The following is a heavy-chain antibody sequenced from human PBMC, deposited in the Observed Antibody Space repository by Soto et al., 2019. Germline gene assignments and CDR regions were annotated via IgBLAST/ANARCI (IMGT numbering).Heavy chain of an antibody. CDR3: AREDSIIIPAVSDF. J-gene: IGHJ4*02. CDR1: GFTFNDYG. V-gene: IGHV3-21*01. D-gene: IGHD2-2*01. Sequence: GVLRLSCVVSGFTFNDYGINWVRQAPGKGLEWVSTVSKSDYTYYSDSVKGRFTISRDNAKNSVSLQMNTLRAEDTAVYYCAREDSIIIPAVSDFWGQGTLVTVSS. CDR2: VSKSDYT.